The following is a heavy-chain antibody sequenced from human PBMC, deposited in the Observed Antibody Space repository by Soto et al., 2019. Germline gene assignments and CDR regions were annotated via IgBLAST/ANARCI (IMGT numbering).Heavy chain of an antibody. Sequence: QVQLVQSGAEVKKPGASVKVSCKASGYTFTSYYMHWVRQAPGQGLEWMGIINPSGGSTSYAQKFQGRVTMTRDTSTSTVYMELSSLRSEDTAVYYCARGADYYDSRGYNHRSGFDYWGQGTLVTVSS. D-gene: IGHD3-22*01. CDR3: ARGADYYDSRGYNHRSGFDY. V-gene: IGHV1-46*01. CDR2: INPSGGST. CDR1: GYTFTSYY. J-gene: IGHJ4*02.